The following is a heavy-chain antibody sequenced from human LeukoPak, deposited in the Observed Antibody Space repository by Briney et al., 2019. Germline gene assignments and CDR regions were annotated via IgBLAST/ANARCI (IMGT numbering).Heavy chain of an antibody. Sequence: TGGSLRLSCAASGFTFSSNAMRWVGPAPGKGLEWLSVISGSAGRTYYADSGRGRFTISRVNSKNTLYLKMDSLRADDTAIYYCAKSGEGNGRYGGYWAQGTLVTVSS. CDR1: GFTFSSNA. CDR3: AKSGEGNGRYGGY. V-gene: IGHV3-23*01. CDR2: ISGSAGRT. D-gene: IGHD6-19*01. J-gene: IGHJ4*02.